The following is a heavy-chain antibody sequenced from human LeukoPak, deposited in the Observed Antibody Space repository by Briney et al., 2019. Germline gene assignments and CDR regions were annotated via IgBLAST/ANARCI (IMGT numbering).Heavy chain of an antibody. J-gene: IGHJ4*02. V-gene: IGHV4-34*01. D-gene: IGHD3-22*01. CDR2: INHSGST. Sequence: PSETLSLTCAVYGGSFSGYYWSWIRQPPGEGLEWIGEINHSGSTNYNPSLKSRVTISVDTSKNQFSLKLSSVTAADTAVYYCARGTDYYDSSGYYFDYWGQGTLVTVSS. CDR3: ARGTDYYDSSGYYFDY. CDR1: GGSFSGYY.